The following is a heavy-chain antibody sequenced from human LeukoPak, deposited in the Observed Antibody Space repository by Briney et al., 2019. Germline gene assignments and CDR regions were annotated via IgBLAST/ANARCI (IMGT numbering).Heavy chain of an antibody. J-gene: IGHJ5*02. CDR2: ISGSGGST. D-gene: IGHD3-10*01. Sequence: PGGSLRLSCAASGFPFSSYAMSWVRQAPGKGLEWVSAISGSGGSTYYAASVKGRFTISRDNSKNTLYLQMNSLRAEATAVYYCAKDLVLWFGELFDWFDPWGQGTLVTVSS. V-gene: IGHV3-23*01. CDR1: GFPFSSYA. CDR3: AKDLVLWFGELFDWFDP.